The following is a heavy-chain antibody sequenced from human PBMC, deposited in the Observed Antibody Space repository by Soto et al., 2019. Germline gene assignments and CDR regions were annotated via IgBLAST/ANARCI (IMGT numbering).Heavy chain of an antibody. D-gene: IGHD4-4*01. Sequence: SETLSLTCTVSGGSISSYYWSWIRQPPGKGLEWIGYIYYSGSTNYNPSLKSRVTISVDTSKNQFSLKLSSVTAADTAVYYCARQRLNTVTIDYWGQGTLVTVSS. CDR2: IYYSGST. J-gene: IGHJ4*02. CDR3: ARQRLNTVTIDY. V-gene: IGHV4-59*08. CDR1: GGSISSYY.